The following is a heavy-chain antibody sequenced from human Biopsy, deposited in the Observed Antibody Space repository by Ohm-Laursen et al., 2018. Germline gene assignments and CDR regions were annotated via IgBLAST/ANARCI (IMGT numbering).Heavy chain of an antibody. V-gene: IGHV3-21*04. D-gene: IGHD3-16*01. Sequence: SLRLSCAASTFTFSSDSVNWVRQAPGKGLEWVSYINSDASYIYYGVSVRGRFTISRDNAKNSVYLQMSTLRAEDTAVYYCARVKLWYPYCYFDHWGRGTLVTVSS. CDR3: ARVKLWYPYCYFDH. CDR1: TFTFSSDS. J-gene: IGHJ2*01. CDR2: INSDASYI.